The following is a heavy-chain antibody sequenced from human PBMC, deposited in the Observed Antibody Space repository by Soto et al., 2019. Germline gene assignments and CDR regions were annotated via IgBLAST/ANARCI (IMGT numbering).Heavy chain of an antibody. J-gene: IGHJ6*02. CDR2: KYYSGAT. V-gene: IGHV4-30-4*01. Sequence: SETLSLTCTVSGGSIKSDYYWAWVRQPPGGGLQWMGYKYYSGATDSDPSLEARISFSVDTSKNQFFLNLTSVTVADTAVYYCARGRPNYFYYGLDVWGPGIPVTVSS. CDR3: ARGRPNYFYYGLDV. CDR1: GGSIKSDYY.